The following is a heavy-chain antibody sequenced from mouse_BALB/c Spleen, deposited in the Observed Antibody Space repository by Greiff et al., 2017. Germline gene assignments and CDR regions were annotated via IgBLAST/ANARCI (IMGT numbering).Heavy chain of an antibody. J-gene: IGHJ1*01. V-gene: IGHV1-4*01. CDR3: ARNYGSSYWYFDV. CDR1: GYTFTSYT. D-gene: IGHD1-1*01. Sequence: VKLMESGAELARPGASVKMSCKASGYTFTSYTMHWVKQRPGQGLEWIGYINPSSGYTNYNQKFKDKATLTADKSSSTAYMQLSSLTSEDSAVYYCARNYGSSYWYFDVWGAGTTVTVSS. CDR2: INPSSGYT.